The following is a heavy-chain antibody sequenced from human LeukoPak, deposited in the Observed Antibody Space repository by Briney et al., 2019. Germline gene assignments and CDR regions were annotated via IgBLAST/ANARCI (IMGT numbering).Heavy chain of an antibody. J-gene: IGHJ4*02. CDR3: ARDRKYYYGSGSHYYFDY. CDR2: ISAYNGNT. V-gene: IGHV1-18*01. D-gene: IGHD3-10*01. CDR1: GYTFTSYG. Sequence: ASVKVSCKASGYTFTSYGISWVRQAPGQGLEWMGWISAYNGNTNYAQKLQGRVTMTTDTSTSTAYMELRSLRSDDTAVYYCARDRKYYYGSGSHYYFDYWDQGTLVTVSS.